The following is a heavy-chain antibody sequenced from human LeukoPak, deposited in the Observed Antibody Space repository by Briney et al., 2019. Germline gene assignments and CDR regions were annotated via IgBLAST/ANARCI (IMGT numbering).Heavy chain of an antibody. CDR3: AKELDYYGSGSYYKGIYCYYGMDV. J-gene: IGHJ6*02. D-gene: IGHD3-10*01. V-gene: IGHV3-30*18. Sequence: PGRSLRLSCAASGFTFSSYGMHWVRQAPGKGLEWVAVISYDGSNKYCADSVKGRFTISRDNSKNTLYLQMNSLRAEDTAVYYCAKELDYYGSGSYYKGIYCYYGMDVWGQGTTVTVSS. CDR1: GFTFSSYG. CDR2: ISYDGSNK.